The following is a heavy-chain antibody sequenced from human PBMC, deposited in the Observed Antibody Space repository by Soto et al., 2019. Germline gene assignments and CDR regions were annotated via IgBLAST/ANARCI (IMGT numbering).Heavy chain of an antibody. J-gene: IGHJ4*02. CDR3: VRLGVNYDSSGIEWSH. D-gene: IGHD3-22*01. Sequence: EVQLVESGGGLVQPGGSLRLSCAAAGFTFSGHWMSWVRQAPGKGLEWVANIKQDGSERYHVDSVKGRFTISRDNAKNSLYMQMKNLRAEDTAVYYCVRLGVNYDSSGIEWSHLGQGTLVTVSS. CDR2: IKQDGSER. CDR1: GFTFSGHW. V-gene: IGHV3-7*01.